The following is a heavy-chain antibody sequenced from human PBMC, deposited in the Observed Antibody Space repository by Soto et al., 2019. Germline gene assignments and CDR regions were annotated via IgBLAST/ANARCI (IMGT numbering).Heavy chain of an antibody. V-gene: IGHV3-23*01. D-gene: IGHD6-19*01. J-gene: IGHJ6*02. CDR1: GFTFSSYA. CDR2: ISGSGGST. CDR3: AKDRQWLTPNFGMDV. Sequence: PGGSLSLSCAASGFTFSSYAMSWVRQAPGKGLEWVSAISGSGGSTYYADSVKGRFTISRDNSKNTLYLQMNSLRAEDRAVYYCAKDRQWLTPNFGMDVWGQGTTVTVAS.